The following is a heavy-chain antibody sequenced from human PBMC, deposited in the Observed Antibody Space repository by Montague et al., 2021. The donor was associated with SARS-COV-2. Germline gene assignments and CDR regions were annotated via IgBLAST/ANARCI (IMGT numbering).Heavy chain of an antibody. CDR3: ASPTYYSDSSGSDAFDI. V-gene: IGHV4-39*01. D-gene: IGHD3-22*01. CDR1: GGSISSSSYY. J-gene: IGHJ3*02. CDR2: IYYSGST. Sequence: SETLSLTCTASGGSISSSSYYWGWIRQPPGKGLEWIGSIYYSGSTYYNPSLKSRVTISVDTSKNQFSLKLSSVTAADTAVYYCASPTYYSDSSGSDAFDIWGQGTMVTVSS.